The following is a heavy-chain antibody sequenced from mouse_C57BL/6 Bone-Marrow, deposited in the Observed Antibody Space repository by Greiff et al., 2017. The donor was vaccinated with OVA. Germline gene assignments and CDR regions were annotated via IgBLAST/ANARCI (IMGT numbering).Heavy chain of an antibody. CDR2: IYPGDGDT. J-gene: IGHJ3*01. V-gene: IGHV1-82*01. D-gene: IGHD2-3*01. CDR1: GYAFSSSW. Sequence: QVQLQQSGPELVKPGASVKISCKASGYAFSSSWMNWVKQRPGKGLEWIGRIYPGDGDTNYNGKFKGKATLTADKSSSTAYMQLSSLTSEDSAVYFCARWPYDGYYPFAYWGQGTLVTVSA. CDR3: ARWPYDGYYPFAY.